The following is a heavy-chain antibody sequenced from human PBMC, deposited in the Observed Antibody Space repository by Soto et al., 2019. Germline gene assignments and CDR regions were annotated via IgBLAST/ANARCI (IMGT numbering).Heavy chain of an antibody. D-gene: IGHD3-9*01. Sequence: GGSLRLSCAASGFTFSKYAMSWVRQAPGKGLEWVSAISGSGGSTYYADSVKGRFTISRDNSRNTLYLLMNSLRAEDTAVYYCAKGDYDILTGYYPSFDYWGQGTLVTVSS. CDR2: ISGSGGST. CDR1: GFTFSKYA. J-gene: IGHJ4*02. CDR3: AKGDYDILTGYYPSFDY. V-gene: IGHV3-23*01.